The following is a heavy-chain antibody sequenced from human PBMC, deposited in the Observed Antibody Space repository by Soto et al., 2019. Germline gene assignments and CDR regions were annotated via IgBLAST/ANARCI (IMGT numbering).Heavy chain of an antibody. Sequence: VHLVQSGAEVKKPGSSVKVSCKAAGGTFSTYTLIWVRQAPGQGLEWMGRIIPMLTARNSAQKFQGRVTLTADKSTSTAFMELTSLRSDDTAVYYCSIGSWSAETFDVWGQGTMVTVSS. J-gene: IGHJ3*01. V-gene: IGHV1-69*08. D-gene: IGHD2-2*01. CDR2: IIPMLTAR. CDR1: GGTFSTYT. CDR3: SIGSWSAETFDV.